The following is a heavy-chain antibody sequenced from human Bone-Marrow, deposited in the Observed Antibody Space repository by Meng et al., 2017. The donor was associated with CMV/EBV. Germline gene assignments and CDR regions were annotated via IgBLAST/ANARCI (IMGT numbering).Heavy chain of an antibody. J-gene: IGHJ6*02. Sequence: GESLKISCAASGFTFSSYGMHWVRQAPGKGLVWVSRINSDGSSTSYAASVKGRFTISRDNAKNTLYLQMHGLRAEDTALYYCAKDVWIFGSGGWGLDVWGRGTTVTVSS. CDR1: GFTFSSYG. V-gene: IGHV3-74*01. D-gene: IGHD3-3*01. CDR3: AKDVWIFGSGGWGLDV. CDR2: INSDGSST.